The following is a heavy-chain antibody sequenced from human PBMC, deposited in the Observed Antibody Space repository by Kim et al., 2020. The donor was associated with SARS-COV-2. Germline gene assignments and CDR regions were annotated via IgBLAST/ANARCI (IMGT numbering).Heavy chain of an antibody. CDR3: ARDRGGTVTTPLDY. D-gene: IGHD4-17*01. V-gene: IGHV3-48*02. J-gene: IGHJ4*02. Sequence: ADSVKGRFTISRDNAKNSLYLQMNSLRDEDTAVYYCARDRGGTVTTPLDYWGQGTLVTVSS.